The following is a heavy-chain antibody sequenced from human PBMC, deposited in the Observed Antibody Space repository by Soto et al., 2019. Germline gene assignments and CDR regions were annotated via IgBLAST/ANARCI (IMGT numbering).Heavy chain of an antibody. CDR3: ARVLRGGYDVDY. J-gene: IGHJ4*02. V-gene: IGHV4-30-4*01. CDR1: GGSISSGDYY. D-gene: IGHD5-12*01. CDR2: IYYSGST. Sequence: SETLSLTCTVSGGSISSGDYYWSWIRQPPGKGLEWIGYIYYSGSTYYNPSPKSRVTISVDTSKNQFSLKLSSVTAADTAVYYCARVLRGGYDVDYWGQGTLVTVSS.